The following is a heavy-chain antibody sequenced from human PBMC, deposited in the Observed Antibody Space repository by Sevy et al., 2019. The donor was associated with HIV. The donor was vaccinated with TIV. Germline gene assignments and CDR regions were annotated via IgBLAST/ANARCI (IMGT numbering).Heavy chain of an antibody. J-gene: IGHJ4*02. D-gene: IGHD1-20*01. Sequence: SQTLSLTCAISGDTVSSDSAAWNWIRQSPSRGLEWLGRTYYRSTWHKDYATSLNSRMTINPDTSKNPFSLQLKSVTPDDTAVYYCARDDNFVLDFWGQGILVTVSS. CDR3: ARDDNFVLDF. V-gene: IGHV6-1*01. CDR2: TYYRSTWHK. CDR1: GDTVSSDSAA.